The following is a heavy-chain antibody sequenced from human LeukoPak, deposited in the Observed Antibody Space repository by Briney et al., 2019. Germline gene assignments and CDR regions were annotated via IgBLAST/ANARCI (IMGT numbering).Heavy chain of an antibody. J-gene: IGHJ3*02. CDR3: ARVTLASQLRFLEWLRTGAFDI. Sequence: GASVKVSCKASGYTFTSYGISWVRQAPGQGLEWMGWISAYNGNTNYAQKLQGRVTMTTDTSTSTAYMELRSLRSDDTAVYYCARVTLASQLRFLEWLRTGAFDIWGQGTMVTVSS. CDR2: ISAYNGNT. D-gene: IGHD3-3*01. V-gene: IGHV1-18*01. CDR1: GYTFTSYG.